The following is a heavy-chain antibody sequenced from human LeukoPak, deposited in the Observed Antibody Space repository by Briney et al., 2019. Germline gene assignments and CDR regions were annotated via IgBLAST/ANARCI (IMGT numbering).Heavy chain of an antibody. CDR1: GGSISSYY. V-gene: IGHV4-59*01. CDR2: IYYSGST. J-gene: IGHJ5*02. CDR3: ARGPEESDGEGQQLATSTWFDP. Sequence: SETLSLTCTVSGGSISSYYWSWIRQPPGKGLEWIGYIYYSGSTNYNPSLKSRVTISVDTSKNQFSLKLSSVTAADTAVYYCARGPEESDGEGQQLATSTWFDPWGQGTLVTVSS. D-gene: IGHD6-13*01.